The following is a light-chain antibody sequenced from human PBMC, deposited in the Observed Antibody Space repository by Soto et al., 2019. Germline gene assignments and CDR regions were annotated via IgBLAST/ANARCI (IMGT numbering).Light chain of an antibody. Sequence: QSVLTQPASVSGSPGQSITISCTGTSSDVGGYNYVSWYQRHPGKAPKLMIYDVSNRPSGVSNRFSGSKSGNTASLTISGLQAEDEADYYCSSYTSSSTNYVFGTGTKVTVL. CDR2: DVS. V-gene: IGLV2-14*01. CDR3: SSYTSSSTNYV. CDR1: SSDVGGYNY. J-gene: IGLJ1*01.